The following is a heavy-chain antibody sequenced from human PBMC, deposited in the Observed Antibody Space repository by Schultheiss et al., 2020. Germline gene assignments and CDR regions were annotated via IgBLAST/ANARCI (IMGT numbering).Heavy chain of an antibody. CDR2: VSGSGGRT. Sequence: GGSLRLSCAASGFTFGSYAMSWVRQAPGKGLEWVSVVSGSGGRTHYADSVKGRFTISRDNARDTLNLQLNSLGAEDTALYYCVRPNRVDAFDLWGQGTMVTVSS. CDR3: VRPNRVDAFDL. V-gene: IGHV3-23*01. J-gene: IGHJ3*01. D-gene: IGHD2-8*01. CDR1: GFTFGSYA.